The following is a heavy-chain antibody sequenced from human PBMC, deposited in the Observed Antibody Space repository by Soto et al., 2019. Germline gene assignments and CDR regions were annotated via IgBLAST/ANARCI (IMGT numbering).Heavy chain of an antibody. J-gene: IGHJ5*02. V-gene: IGHV1-69*06. CDR2: IIPIFGTT. CDR3: ARDRTDSGYYTNWLDP. CDR1: GCTFGSDA. Sequence: ASVKVSCKASGCTFGSDAITWVRQAPGQGLEWVGRIIPIFGTTNYAQNLQGRVTISADKSTLTSYMELHSLTSDDTALYYCARDRTDSGYYTNWLDPWGQGTQVSVSS. D-gene: IGHD3-22*01.